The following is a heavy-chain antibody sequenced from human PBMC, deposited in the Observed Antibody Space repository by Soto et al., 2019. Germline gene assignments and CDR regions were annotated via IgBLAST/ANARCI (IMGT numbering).Heavy chain of an antibody. CDR3: ASVLELHYYYGMDV. D-gene: IGHD1-7*01. J-gene: IGHJ6*02. V-gene: IGHV1-69*12. CDR2: IIPIFGTA. CDR1: GGTFSSYA. Sequence: QVQLVQSGAEVKKPGSSVKVSCKASGGTFSSYAISWVRQAPGQGLEWMGGIIPIFGTADYAQKFQGTVTITADESTSTAYMELSSLRYEDTAGDYCASVLELHYYYGMDVWGQGTTVTVSS.